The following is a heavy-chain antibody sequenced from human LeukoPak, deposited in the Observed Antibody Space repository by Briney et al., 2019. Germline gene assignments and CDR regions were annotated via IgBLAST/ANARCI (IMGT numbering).Heavy chain of an antibody. J-gene: IGHJ6*03. CDR2: ISSSSSYI. CDR1: GFTFSSYS. CDR3: ARDTLPYYYDSSGYYYYMDV. Sequence: PGGSLRLSCAASGFTFSSYSMNWVRQAPGKGLEWVSSISSSSSYIYYADSVKGRFTISRDNAKNSLYLQMNSLRAEDTAVYYCARDTLPYYYDSSGYYYYMDVWGKGTTVTISS. D-gene: IGHD3-22*01. V-gene: IGHV3-21*01.